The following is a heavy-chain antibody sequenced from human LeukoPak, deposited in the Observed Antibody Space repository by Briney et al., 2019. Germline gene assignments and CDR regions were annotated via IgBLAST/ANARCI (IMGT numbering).Heavy chain of an antibody. J-gene: IGHJ5*02. CDR3: ARVYSYYDFWSGSNWFDP. Sequence: ASVKVPCKASGYTFTSYDINWVRQATGQGLEWMGWMNPNSGNTGYAQKFQGRVTMTRNTSISTAYMELSSLRSEDTAVYYCARVYSYYDFWSGSNWFDPWGQGTLVTVSS. D-gene: IGHD3-3*01. V-gene: IGHV1-8*01. CDR1: GYTFTSYD. CDR2: MNPNSGNT.